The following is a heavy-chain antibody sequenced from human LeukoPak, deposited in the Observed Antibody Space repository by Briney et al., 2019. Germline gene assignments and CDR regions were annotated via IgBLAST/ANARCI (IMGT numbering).Heavy chain of an antibody. CDR3: ARQWGGSYFDYYYYYMDV. CDR2: IYYSGST. D-gene: IGHD1-26*01. V-gene: IGHV4-39*01. CDR1: GGSISSSSYY. J-gene: IGHJ6*03. Sequence: PSETLSLTCTVSGGSISSSSYYRGWIRQPPGKGLEWIGSIYYSGSTYYNPSLKSRVTISVDTSKNQFPLKLSSVTAADTAVYYCARQWGGSYFDYYYYYMDVWGKGTTVTISS.